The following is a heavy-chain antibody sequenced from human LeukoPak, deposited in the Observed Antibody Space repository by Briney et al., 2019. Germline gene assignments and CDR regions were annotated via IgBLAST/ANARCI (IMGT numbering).Heavy chain of an antibody. V-gene: IGHV3-20*04. J-gene: IGHJ4*02. D-gene: IGHD2-15*01. CDR1: GFTFDDYG. CDR2: INWNGGSI. Sequence: PGGSLRLSCGASGFTFDDYGMSWVRQAPGKGLEWVSGINWNGGSIGYADSVKGRFTISRDNAKNSLYLQMNSLRADDTALYYCARGYCSGGSCWYFDYWGQGTPVTVSS. CDR3: ARGYCSGGSCWYFDY.